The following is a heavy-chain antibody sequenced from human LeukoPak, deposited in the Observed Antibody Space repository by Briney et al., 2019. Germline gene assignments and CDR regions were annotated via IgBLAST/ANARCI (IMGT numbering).Heavy chain of an antibody. Sequence: HPGGSLRLSCAASGFTFSGYWMSWVRQAPGKGLEWVANIKQDGGETYFADSVKGRFIISRDNSKNSLYLQMNSLRAEDTAVYYCAKDIVGSSRDWGQGTLVTVSS. J-gene: IGHJ4*02. CDR1: GFTFSGYW. CDR3: AKDIVGSSRD. CDR2: IKQDGGET. D-gene: IGHD6-6*01. V-gene: IGHV3-7*03.